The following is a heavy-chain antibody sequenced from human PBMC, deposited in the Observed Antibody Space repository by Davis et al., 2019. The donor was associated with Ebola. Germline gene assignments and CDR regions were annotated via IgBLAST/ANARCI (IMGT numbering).Heavy chain of an antibody. V-gene: IGHV4-59*01. CDR1: GGSISSYY. CDR2: IYYSGST. D-gene: IGHD2-2*01. CDR3: ARGLVVVVPAAMGRGHNWFDP. Sequence: PSETLSLTCTVSGGSISSYYWSWIRQPPGKGLEWIGYIYYSGSTNYNPSLKSRVTISVDTSKNQFSLKLSSVTAADTAVYYCARGLVVVVPAAMGRGHNWFDPWGQGTLVTVSS. J-gene: IGHJ5*02.